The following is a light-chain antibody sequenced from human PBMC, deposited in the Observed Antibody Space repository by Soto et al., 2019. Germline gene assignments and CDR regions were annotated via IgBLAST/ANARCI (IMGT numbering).Light chain of an antibody. J-gene: IGLJ1*01. Sequence: QSVLTQPPSASGTPGQRVTISCSGSRSNIGCNNVYWYQQFPGTAPKLLIYTNNQRPSGVPDRFSGSKSGTSASLAISGLRSEDEADYYCAAWDDSLSGYVFGSGTKLTV. V-gene: IGLV1-47*01. CDR1: RSNIGCNN. CDR3: AAWDDSLSGYV. CDR2: TNN.